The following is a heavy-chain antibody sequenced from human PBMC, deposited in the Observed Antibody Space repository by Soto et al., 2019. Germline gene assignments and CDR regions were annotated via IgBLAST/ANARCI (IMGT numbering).Heavy chain of an antibody. V-gene: IGHV3-23*01. D-gene: IGHD1-7*01. J-gene: IGHJ4*02. Sequence: EVQLLAAGGGLVQPGGSLRLSCAASGFTFSSYAMSWVRQAPGTGLEWVASVSGSSGSKSYADSVKGRFTISRDNSKRTVYLQMNSLRAEDTAVYFCATDWCSGTTCSWLENWGQGTLVTVSS. CDR1: GFTFSSYA. CDR2: VSGSSGSK. CDR3: ATDWCSGTTCSWLEN.